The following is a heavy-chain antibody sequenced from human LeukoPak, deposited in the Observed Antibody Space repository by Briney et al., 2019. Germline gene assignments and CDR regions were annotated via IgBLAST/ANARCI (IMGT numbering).Heavy chain of an antibody. D-gene: IGHD3-10*01. Sequence: PSETLSLTCTVSGGSISSYYWSWIRQPPGKGLEWIGYIYYSGSTNYNPSLKSRVTISVDTSKNQFSLKLSSVTAADTTVYYCARAVTWFGELDMGIHFDYWGQGTLVTVSS. CDR1: GGSISSYY. V-gene: IGHV4-59*01. J-gene: IGHJ4*02. CDR3: ARAVTWFGELDMGIHFDY. CDR2: IYYSGST.